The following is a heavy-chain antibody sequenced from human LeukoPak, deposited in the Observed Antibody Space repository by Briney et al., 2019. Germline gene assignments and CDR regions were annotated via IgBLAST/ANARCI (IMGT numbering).Heavy chain of an antibody. CDR3: TTLYYDFWSPY. D-gene: IGHD3-3*01. J-gene: IGHJ4*02. V-gene: IGHV3-15*01. CDR1: GFTFSDYA. CDR2: IKSKTDGGTT. Sequence: GSLRLSCAASGFTFSDYAMHWVRQAPGKGLEWVGRIKSKTDGGTTDYAAPVKGRFTISRDDSKNTLYLQMNSLKTEDTAVYYCTTLYYDFWSPYWGQGTLVTVSS.